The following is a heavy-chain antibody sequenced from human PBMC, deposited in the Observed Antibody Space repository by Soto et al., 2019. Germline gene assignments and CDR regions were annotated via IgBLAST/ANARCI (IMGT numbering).Heavy chain of an antibody. Sequence: EVQLVESGGGLVQPGRSLRLACVASGFTFDSYAMHWVRQAPGKGLEWVSGISWNSGCIGSEDSVKGRFTISRDNAQNSLYLEMNSLRVEDTAFYYCVKDIHEQWLVSHFEYWGQGALVTVSS. J-gene: IGHJ4*02. CDR3: VKDIHEQWLVSHFEY. V-gene: IGHV3-9*01. CDR1: GFTFDSYA. CDR2: ISWNSGCI. D-gene: IGHD6-19*01.